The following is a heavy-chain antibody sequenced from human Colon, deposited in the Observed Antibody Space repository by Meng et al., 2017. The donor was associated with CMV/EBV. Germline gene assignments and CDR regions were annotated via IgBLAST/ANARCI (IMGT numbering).Heavy chain of an antibody. CDR2: ILHSGSDR. CDR3: AKLASAFHAGDY. Sequence: GGVAQTGGSPRVCSASALTTFRSRDSNCVRRSPGKGLEWVAFILHSGSDRFYADSVKGRFTISRDTSKSNLYLKMNSLTVEDTAVYYCAKLASAFHAGDYWGQGILVTVSS. CDR1: LTTFRSRD. D-gene: IGHD2/OR15-2a*01. J-gene: IGHJ4*02. V-gene: IGHV3-30*02.